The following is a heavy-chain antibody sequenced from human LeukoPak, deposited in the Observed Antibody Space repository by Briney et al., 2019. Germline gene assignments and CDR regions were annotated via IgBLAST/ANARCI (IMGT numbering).Heavy chain of an antibody. CDR3: ARAAAVSGAFRDNWFDP. V-gene: IGHV3-30*04. D-gene: IGHD6-13*01. J-gene: IGHJ5*02. CDR1: GFTFSDYA. CDR2: IANDGRNE. Sequence: GGSLRLSCAASGFTFSDYAMHWVRQAPGKGLEWVAVIANDGRNEIYADSVKGRFTISRDNSKNTLYLQMNSLRAEDTAVYYCARAAAVSGAFRDNWFDPWGQGTLVTVSS.